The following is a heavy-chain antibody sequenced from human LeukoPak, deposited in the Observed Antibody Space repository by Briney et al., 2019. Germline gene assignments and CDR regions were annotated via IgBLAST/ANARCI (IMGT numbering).Heavy chain of an antibody. CDR2: INPSGGST. Sequence: GSVKVPCRASGYTFTSYYMHWVRQAPGQGLEWMGIINPSGGSTSYAQKLQGRVTMTSDTSTSTVYMELSSLRSEDTAVYYCARDPSLKRHFDYWGQGTLVTVSS. CDR3: ARDPSLKRHFDY. D-gene: IGHD1-1*01. CDR1: GYTFTSYY. V-gene: IGHV1-46*01. J-gene: IGHJ4*02.